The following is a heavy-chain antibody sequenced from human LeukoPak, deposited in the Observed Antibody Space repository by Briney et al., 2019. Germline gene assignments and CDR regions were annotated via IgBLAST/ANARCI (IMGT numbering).Heavy chain of an antibody. CDR2: IYYSGST. D-gene: IGHD1-26*01. V-gene: IGHV4-39*02. J-gene: IGHJ4*02. CDR1: GGSISSSSYY. CDR3: ARDTREGLRELSNDY. Sequence: SETLSLTCTVSGGSISSSSYYWGWIRQPPGKGLEWIGSIYYSGSTYYNPSLKSRVTISVDTSKNQFSLKLSSVTAADTAVYYCARDTREGLRELSNDYWGQGTLVTVSS.